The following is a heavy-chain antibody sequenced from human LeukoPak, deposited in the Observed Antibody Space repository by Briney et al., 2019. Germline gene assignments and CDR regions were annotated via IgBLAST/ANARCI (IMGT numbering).Heavy chain of an antibody. J-gene: IGHJ4*02. CDR2: ISGSGGST. D-gene: IGHD3-10*01. V-gene: IGHV3-23*01. Sequence: PGGTLRLSCAASGFTFSNYGLSWVRQAPGKGLEWVSAISGSGGSTYYADSVKGRFTISRDNSKNTLYLQMNSLRAEDTAVYYCAKDMTLRAPIQAFDYWGQGTLVTVSS. CDR1: GFTFSNYG. CDR3: AKDMTLRAPIQAFDY.